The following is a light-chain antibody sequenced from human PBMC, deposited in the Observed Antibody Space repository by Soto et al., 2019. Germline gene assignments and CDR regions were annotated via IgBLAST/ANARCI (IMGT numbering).Light chain of an antibody. V-gene: IGKV1-16*01. Sequence: DDQMTQSPSSLSASVGDRVTLTCRASQDISIYLAWFQQKPGKAPKSLLYSASNLQSGVPSRFSGRGSGTDFTLTISSLQPEDFATYYCQQYNFYPFTFGRGTNVEIQ. CDR3: QQYNFYPFT. J-gene: IGKJ4*01. CDR2: SAS. CDR1: QDISIY.